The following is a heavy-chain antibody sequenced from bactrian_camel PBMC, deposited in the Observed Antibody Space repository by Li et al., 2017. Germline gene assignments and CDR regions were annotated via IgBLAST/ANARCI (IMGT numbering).Heavy chain of an antibody. CDR2: ISPDGKE. J-gene: IGHJ4*01. V-gene: IGHV3S53*01. CDR3: VSGPLGWVSYQY. D-gene: IGHD5*01. CDR1: RDFDDADAE. Sequence: QLVESGGGSVQIGGSLTLACSASRDFDDADAEWGWFRQSPGAQCEMVASISPDGKEYYSDSVKGRFTISRDNAKNTLYLQMNNLKSEDTALYYCVSGPLGWVSYQYWGQGTQVTVS.